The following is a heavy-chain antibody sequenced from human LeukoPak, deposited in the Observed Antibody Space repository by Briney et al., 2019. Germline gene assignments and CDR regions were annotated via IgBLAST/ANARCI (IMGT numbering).Heavy chain of an antibody. D-gene: IGHD5-12*01. CDR2: IIPILGIA. J-gene: IGHJ6*02. CDR3: ARRDVDIVARNYYYYGMDV. CDR1: GGTFSSYA. Sequence: EASVKVSCKASGGTFSSYAISWVRQAPGQGLEWMGRIIPILGIANYAQKFQGRVTITADKSTSTAYMELSGLRSEDTAVYYCARRDVDIVARNYYYYGMDVWGQGTTVTVSS. V-gene: IGHV1-69*04.